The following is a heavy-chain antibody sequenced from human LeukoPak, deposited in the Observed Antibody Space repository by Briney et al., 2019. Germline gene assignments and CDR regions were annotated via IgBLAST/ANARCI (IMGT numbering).Heavy chain of an antibody. J-gene: IGHJ6*03. D-gene: IGHD3-3*01. CDR1: GGSFSGYY. Sequence: PSETLSLTCAVYGGSFSGYYWSWIRQPPGKGLEWIGEINHSGSTNYNPSLKSRVTISVDTSKNQFSLKLSSVTAADTAVYYCARLYYDFWSGKGPYYMDVWGKGTTVTVSS. V-gene: IGHV4-34*01. CDR3: ARLYYDFWSGKGPYYMDV. CDR2: INHSGST.